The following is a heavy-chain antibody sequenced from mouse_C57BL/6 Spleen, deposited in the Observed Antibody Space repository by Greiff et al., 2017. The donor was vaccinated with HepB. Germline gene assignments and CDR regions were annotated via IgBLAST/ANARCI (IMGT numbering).Heavy chain of an antibody. V-gene: IGHV1-80*01. D-gene: IGHD2-4*01. J-gene: IGHJ2*01. CDR1: GYAFSSYW. Sequence: VQLQESGAELVKPGASVKISCKASGYAFSSYWMNWVKQRPGKGLEWIGQIYPGDGDTNYNGKFKGKATLTADKSSSTAYMQLSSLTSEDSAVYFCARRGDYDYDGFDYWGQGTTLTVPS. CDR3: ARRGDYDYDGFDY. CDR2: IYPGDGDT.